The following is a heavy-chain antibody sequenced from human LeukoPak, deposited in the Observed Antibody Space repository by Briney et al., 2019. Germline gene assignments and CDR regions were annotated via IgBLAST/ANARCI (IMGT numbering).Heavy chain of an antibody. CDR2: IYSGGST. CDR3: VRETRESVAAAATTTRDWYFDL. Sequence: PGGSLRLSCAASGFTVSSNYMSWVRQAPGKGLEWVSVIYSGGSTYYADSVKGRFTISRDNSKNTPYLQMNSLRPEDTAVYYCVRETRESVAAAATTTRDWYFDLWGRGTLVTVSS. D-gene: IGHD6-13*01. CDR1: GFTVSSNY. J-gene: IGHJ2*01. V-gene: IGHV3-66*01.